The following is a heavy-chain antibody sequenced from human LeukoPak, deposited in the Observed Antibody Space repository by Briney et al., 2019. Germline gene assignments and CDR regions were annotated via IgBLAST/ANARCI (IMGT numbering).Heavy chain of an antibody. V-gene: IGHV4-34*01. Sequence: PSETLSLTCAVYGGSFSGYYWSWIRQPPGKGLEWIGEINHSGSTNYNPSLKSRVTISVDTSKNQFSLKLSSVTAADTAVYYCAKSITIFGVAYGPWGQGTLVTVSS. D-gene: IGHD3-3*01. CDR3: AKSITIFGVAYGP. J-gene: IGHJ5*02. CDR1: GGSFSGYY. CDR2: INHSGST.